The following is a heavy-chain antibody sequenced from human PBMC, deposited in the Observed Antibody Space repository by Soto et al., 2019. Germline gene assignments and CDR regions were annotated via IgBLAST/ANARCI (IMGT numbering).Heavy chain of an antibody. J-gene: IGHJ4*02. CDR2: VSGSGGST. D-gene: IGHD5-18*01. Sequence: PGGSLRLSCAASGGTLSNYAVSWVRQAPGKGLEWVSAVSGSGGSTYYAGSVKGRFTISRDNSKNTLHLQMNSLRAEDTAVYYCAKVDTAMVKSIDYWGQGT. CDR1: GGTLSNYA. CDR3: AKVDTAMVKSIDY. V-gene: IGHV3-23*01.